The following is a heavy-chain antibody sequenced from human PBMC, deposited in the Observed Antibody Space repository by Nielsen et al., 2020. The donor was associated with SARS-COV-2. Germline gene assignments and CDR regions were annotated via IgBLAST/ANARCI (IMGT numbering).Heavy chain of an antibody. CDR1: GFTFSNAW. CDR3: TTDWRNSLAYCGGDCYSGY. D-gene: IGHD2-21*02. J-gene: IGHJ4*02. CDR2: IKSKTDGGTT. Sequence: GESLKISCAASGFTFSNAWMSWVRQAPGKGLEWVGRIKSKTDGGTTDYAAPVKGRFTISRDDSKNTLYLQMNSLKTEDTAVYYCTTDWRNSLAYCGGDCYSGYWGQGTLVTVSS. V-gene: IGHV3-15*01.